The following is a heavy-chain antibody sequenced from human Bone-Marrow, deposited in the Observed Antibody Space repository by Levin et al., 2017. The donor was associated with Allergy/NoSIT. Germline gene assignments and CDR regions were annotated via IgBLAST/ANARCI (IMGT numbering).Heavy chain of an antibody. D-gene: IGHD3-16*01. CDR1: GYSISSGYY. CDR3: ARDGAVNGGDY. CDR2: IYHSGST. J-gene: IGHJ4*02. V-gene: IGHV4-38-2*02. Sequence: PSETLSLTCAVSGYSISSGYYWGWIRQPPGKGLEWIGSIYHSGSTYYNPSLKSRVTISVDTSKNQFSLKLSSVTAADTAVYYCARDGAVNGGDYWGQGTLVTVSS.